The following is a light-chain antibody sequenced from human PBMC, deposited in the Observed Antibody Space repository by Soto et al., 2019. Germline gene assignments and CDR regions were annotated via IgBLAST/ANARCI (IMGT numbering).Light chain of an antibody. J-gene: IGKJ1*01. V-gene: IGKV1-5*01. CDR1: QTISNW. CDR2: DAS. CDR3: QQYYSYWT. Sequence: DTQMTQSPSTLSASVGDRVTITCRASQTISNWLAWYQQKPGKAPKLLIYDASSLEGVVPSRFSGSGSGTEFTLTLSSLQPDDFATYYCQQYYSYWTFGQGTKVEIK.